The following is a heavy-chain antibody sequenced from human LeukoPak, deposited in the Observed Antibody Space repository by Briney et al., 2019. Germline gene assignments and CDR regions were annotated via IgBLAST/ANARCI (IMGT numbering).Heavy chain of an antibody. Sequence: SETLSLTCTVSGGSISGYYWSWIRQPPGKGLEWIGYIYYSGSTNYNPSLKSRVTMSVDTSKNQFSLKLSSVTAADTAVYYCARDYYDSSNNLYYYGMDVWGQGTTVTVSS. J-gene: IGHJ6*02. D-gene: IGHD3-22*01. CDR1: GGSISGYY. CDR2: IYYSGST. CDR3: ARDYYDSSNNLYYYGMDV. V-gene: IGHV4-59*12.